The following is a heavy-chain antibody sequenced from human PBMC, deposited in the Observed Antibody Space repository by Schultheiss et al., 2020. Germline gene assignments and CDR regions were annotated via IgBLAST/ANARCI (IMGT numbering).Heavy chain of an antibody. D-gene: IGHD3-16*01. V-gene: IGHV4-34*01. CDR1: GGSFSNYY. Sequence: SETLSLTCAVYGGSFSNYYWTWIRQSPGQGLEWLGEVKPTGNTNYRPSLKGRLTIWVDTSKNQFSLKLSSVTAADTAVYYCARHVDYDYVWGSYWASYYFDYWGQGTLVTVSS. CDR3: ARHVDYDYVWGSYWASYYFDY. J-gene: IGHJ4*02. CDR2: VKPTGNT.